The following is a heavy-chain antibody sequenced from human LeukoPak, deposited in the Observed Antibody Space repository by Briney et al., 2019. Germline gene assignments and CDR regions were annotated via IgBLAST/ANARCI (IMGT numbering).Heavy chain of an antibody. CDR1: GGPIFSYY. D-gene: IGHD3-22*01. V-gene: IGHV4-4*07. Sequence: SETLSLTCTVSGGPIFSYYWSWIRQTAGKELEWIGRLYPGVGTDYNPSLKSRVTMSVDTSKKQFALKLSAVTAADTAVYYCARLKFYDSTGYSPGHYMDVWGKGTTVTVSS. CDR3: ARLKFYDSTGYSPGHYMDV. J-gene: IGHJ6*03. CDR2: LYPGVGT.